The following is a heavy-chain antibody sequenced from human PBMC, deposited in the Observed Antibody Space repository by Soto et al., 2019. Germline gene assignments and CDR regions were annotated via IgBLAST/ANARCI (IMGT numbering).Heavy chain of an antibody. CDR1: GGSISSGDYY. V-gene: IGHV4-30-4*01. D-gene: IGHD3-3*01. CDR2: IYYSGST. Sequence: SSETLSLTCTVSGGSISSGDYYWSWIRQPPGKGLEWIGYIYYSGSTYYNPSLKSRVTISVDTSKNQFSLKLSSVTAADTAVYYCAGNYDFWSGFDPWGQGTLVTVSS. CDR3: AGNYDFWSGFDP. J-gene: IGHJ5*02.